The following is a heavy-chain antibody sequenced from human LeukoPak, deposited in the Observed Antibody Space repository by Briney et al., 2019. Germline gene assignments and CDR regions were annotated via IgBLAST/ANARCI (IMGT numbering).Heavy chain of an antibody. V-gene: IGHV3-33*01. D-gene: IGHD3-16*02. CDR1: GFTFSSYG. CDR3: AREDVYGSYQDY. Sequence: GRSLRLSCAASGFTFSSYGMHWVRQAPGKGLEWVAVIGYDGSNKYYADSVKGRFTISRDNSKNTLYLQMDSLRAEDTAVYSCAREDVYGSYQDYWGQGTLVTVPS. CDR2: IGYDGSNK. J-gene: IGHJ4*02.